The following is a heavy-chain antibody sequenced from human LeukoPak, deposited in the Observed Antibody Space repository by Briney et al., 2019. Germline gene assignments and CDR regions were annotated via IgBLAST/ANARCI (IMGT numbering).Heavy chain of an antibody. Sequence: TGGSLRLSCVASGFTFSNYGMHWVRQAPGKGLEWVAVISDDGSNKYYPDSAKGRFTISRDNSKSTLNLQMDSLRIEDTAVYYCAKVGFTGSYMYAFDMWGQGTMVTVSS. CDR3: AKVGFTGSYMYAFDM. J-gene: IGHJ3*02. V-gene: IGHV3-30*18. D-gene: IGHD1-26*01. CDR2: ISDDGSNK. CDR1: GFTFSNYG.